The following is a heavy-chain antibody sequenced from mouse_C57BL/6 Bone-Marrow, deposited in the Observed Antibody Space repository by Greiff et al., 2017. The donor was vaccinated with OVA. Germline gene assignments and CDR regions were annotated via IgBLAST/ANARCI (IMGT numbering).Heavy chain of an antibody. D-gene: IGHD3-2*02. V-gene: IGHV1-69*01. J-gene: IGHJ2*01. Sequence: VQLQQPGAELVMPGASVKLSCKASGYTFTSYWMHWVKQRPGQGLEWIGEIDPSDSYTNYNQKFKGKSTLTVDKSSSTAYMQLSSLTSEDSAVYYCAGGPNHSSGYGYWGQGTTLTVSS. CDR3: AGGPNHSSGYGY. CDR1: GYTFTSYW. CDR2: IDPSDSYT.